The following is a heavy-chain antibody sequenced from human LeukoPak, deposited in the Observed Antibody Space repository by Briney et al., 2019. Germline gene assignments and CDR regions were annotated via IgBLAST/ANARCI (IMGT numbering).Heavy chain of an antibody. CDR1: GGSISSGNW. J-gene: IGHJ4*02. Sequence: PSETLSLTCAVSGGSISSGNWWSWVRQPPGKGLEWIGYISYSGSTNYNPSLKSRVTISVDTSKNQFSLKVSSVTAADTAVYFCARVRASLTIDYWGQGALVTVSS. V-gene: IGHV4-4*02. CDR3: ARVRASLTIDY. CDR2: ISYSGST.